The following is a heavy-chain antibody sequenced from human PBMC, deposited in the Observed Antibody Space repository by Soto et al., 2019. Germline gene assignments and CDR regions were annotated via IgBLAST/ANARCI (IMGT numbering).Heavy chain of an antibody. D-gene: IGHD6-13*01. V-gene: IGHV4-31*03. J-gene: IGHJ4*02. Sequence: PSETLSLTCTVSGGPISSGGYYWSWIRQHPGKGLEWIGYIYYSGSTYYNPSLRSRVTISVDTSKNQFSLKLSSVTAADTAVYYCARDIGYSSIDWGQGTLVTVSS. CDR3: ARDIGYSSID. CDR2: IYYSGST. CDR1: GGPISSGGYY.